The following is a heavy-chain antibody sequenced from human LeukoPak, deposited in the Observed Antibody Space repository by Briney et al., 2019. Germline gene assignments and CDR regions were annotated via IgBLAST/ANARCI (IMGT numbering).Heavy chain of an antibody. CDR2: ISSSSSYI. J-gene: IGHJ6*02. CDR3: ARDRGLYYDYVNGMDV. CDR1: GFTFSSYS. D-gene: IGHD3-16*01. V-gene: IGHV3-21*01. Sequence: GGSLRLSCAASGFTFSSYSMNWVRQAPGKGLEWVSSISSSSSYIYYADSVKGRFTISRDNVKNSLYLQMNSLRAEDTAVYYCARDRGLYYDYVNGMDVWGQGTTVTVSS.